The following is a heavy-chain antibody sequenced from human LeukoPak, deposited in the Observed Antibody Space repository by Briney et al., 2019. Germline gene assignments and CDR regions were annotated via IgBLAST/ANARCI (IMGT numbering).Heavy chain of an antibody. Sequence: GSLRLSCAASGFTFSSYGMSWVRQAPGKGLEWVSTISGRRDSTSYADSVKGRLTISRDNSKNTLYLQMNSLRAEDTAVYYCAKDPNFYYCMDVWGKGTTVTISS. CDR3: AKDPNFYYCMDV. CDR1: GFTFSSYG. V-gene: IGHV3-23*01. CDR2: ISGRRDST. J-gene: IGHJ6*03.